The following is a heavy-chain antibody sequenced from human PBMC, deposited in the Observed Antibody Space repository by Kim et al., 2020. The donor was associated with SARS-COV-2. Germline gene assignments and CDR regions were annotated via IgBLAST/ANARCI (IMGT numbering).Heavy chain of an antibody. CDR1: GFTFSDYY. J-gene: IGHJ5*02. CDR2: ISSSSSYT. Sequence: GGSLRLSCAASGFTFSDYYMSWIRQAPGKGLEWVSYISSSSSYTNYADSVKGRFTISRDNAKNSLYLQMNSLRAEDTAVYYCARGTLGYCSSGTNCYQLDPWGQGTLVTVSS. V-gene: IGHV3-11*05. D-gene: IGHD2-2*01. CDR3: ARGTLGYCSSGTNCYQLDP.